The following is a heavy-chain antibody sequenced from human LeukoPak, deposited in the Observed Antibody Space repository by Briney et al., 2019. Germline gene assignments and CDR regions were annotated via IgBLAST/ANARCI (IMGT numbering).Heavy chain of an antibody. J-gene: IGHJ4*02. V-gene: IGHV4-4*07. Sequence: SETLSLTCTVSGDAVHYWNWIRQPAGKGLEWIGRIYNNESTWSNPSLKSRVSMSIDTSKNQFSLKLSSVTAADAAVYYCARDIGNHFGGLDHYYYDYWGPGTLVTVSS. CDR3: ARDIGNHFGGLDHYYYDY. CDR1: GDAVHY. D-gene: IGHD2-15*01. CDR2: IYNNEST.